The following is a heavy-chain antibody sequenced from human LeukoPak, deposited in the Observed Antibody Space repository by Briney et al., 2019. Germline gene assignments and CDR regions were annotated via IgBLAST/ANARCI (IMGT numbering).Heavy chain of an antibody. CDR1: GYTFTSYY. J-gene: IGHJ4*02. CDR2: INPSGGDA. V-gene: IGHV1-46*01. Sequence: ASLKVSCKASGYTFTSYYMHWVRQTPGQGLEWMGIINPSGGDASYAQKFQGRVTMTRDMATSTVYMELSSLRSEDTAVYYCARMIHSGWYFYYFDYWGQGTLVTVSS. D-gene: IGHD1-26*01. CDR3: ARMIHSGWYFYYFDY.